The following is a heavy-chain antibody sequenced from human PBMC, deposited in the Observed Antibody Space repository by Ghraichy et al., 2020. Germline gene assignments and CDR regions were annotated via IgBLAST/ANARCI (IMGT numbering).Heavy chain of an antibody. D-gene: IGHD3-10*01. CDR1: GGSISSYY. CDR3: ARARGPMVRGVKPDDNWFDP. J-gene: IGHJ5*02. CDR2: IYYSGST. Sequence: SETLSLTCTVSGGSISSYYWSWIRQPPGKGLEWIGYIYYSGSTNYNPSLKSRVTISVDTSKNQFSLKLSSVTAADTAVYYCARARGPMVRGVKPDDNWFDPWGQGTLVTVSS. V-gene: IGHV4-59*01.